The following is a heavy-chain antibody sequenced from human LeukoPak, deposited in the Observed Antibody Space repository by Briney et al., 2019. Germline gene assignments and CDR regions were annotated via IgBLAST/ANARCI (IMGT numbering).Heavy chain of an antibody. Sequence: GGSLRLSCGASGSTISRYWMSWVRQAPGKGLEWVANIKQDGGERTYVDSVKGRFTISRDNAKNSLYLQMNSLRVEDTAMYYCARDGGTDWYDPWGQGTLVTVSS. V-gene: IGHV3-7*01. J-gene: IGHJ5*02. D-gene: IGHD1-1*01. CDR3: ARDGGTDWYDP. CDR2: IKQDGGER. CDR1: GSTISRYW.